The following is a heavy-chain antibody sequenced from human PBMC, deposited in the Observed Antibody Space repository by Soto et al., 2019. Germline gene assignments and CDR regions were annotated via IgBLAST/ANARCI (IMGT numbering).Heavy chain of an antibody. Sequence: QITLKESGPTLVKPTQTLTLTCTFSGFSLSTSGVGVGWIRQPPGKALEWLALIYWDDDKRYSPSLKSRLTITKDTSKNQVVLTMTNMDPVDTATYYCAHRVGGDYVEPPFDYWGQGTLVTVSS. D-gene: IGHD2-21*02. CDR1: GFSLSTSGVG. CDR3: AHRVGGDYVEPPFDY. V-gene: IGHV2-5*02. J-gene: IGHJ4*02. CDR2: IYWDDDK.